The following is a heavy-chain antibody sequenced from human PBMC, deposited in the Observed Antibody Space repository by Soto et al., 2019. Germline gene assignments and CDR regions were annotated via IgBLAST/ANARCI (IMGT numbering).Heavy chain of an antibody. J-gene: IGHJ4*02. CDR3: ARAPILGSDCYFDY. CDR2: IYYSGST. V-gene: IGHV4-30-4*01. CDR1: GGSISSGDYY. Sequence: PSETLSLTCTVSGGSISSGDYYWSWIRQPPGKGLEWIGYIYYSGSTYYNPSLKSRVTISVDTSKNQFSLKLSSVTAADTAVYYCARAPILGSDCYFDYCGRGTLVTVSS. D-gene: IGHD2-21*02.